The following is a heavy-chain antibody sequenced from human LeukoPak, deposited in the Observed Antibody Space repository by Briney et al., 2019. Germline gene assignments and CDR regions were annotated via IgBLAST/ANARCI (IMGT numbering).Heavy chain of an antibody. CDR3: ARDLDMVRGVIDRLDP. V-gene: IGHV1-2*02. Sequence: ASVKVSCKASGYTFTGYYMHWVRQAPGQGLEWMGWINPNSGGTNYAQKFQGRVTMTRDTSISTAYMELSRLRSDDTAVYYCARDLDMVRGVIDRLDPWGQGTLVTVSS. D-gene: IGHD3-10*01. J-gene: IGHJ5*02. CDR2: INPNSGGT. CDR1: GYTFTGYY.